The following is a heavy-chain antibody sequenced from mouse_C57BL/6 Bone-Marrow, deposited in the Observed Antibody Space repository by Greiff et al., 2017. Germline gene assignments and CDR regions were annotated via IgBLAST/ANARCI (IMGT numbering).Heavy chain of an antibody. D-gene: IGHD2-2*01. J-gene: IGHJ1*03. CDR3: ARGGYDEIFDV. CDR1: GFSLTSYG. V-gene: IGHV2-2*01. CDR2: IWSGGST. Sequence: VQVVESGPGLVQPSQSLSITCPVSGFSLTSYGVHWVRQSPGKGLEWLGVIWSGGSTDYNAAFISRLSISKDNSKSQVFLKMNSLQADDTAIYFCARGGYDEIFDVWGTGTPVTVSS.